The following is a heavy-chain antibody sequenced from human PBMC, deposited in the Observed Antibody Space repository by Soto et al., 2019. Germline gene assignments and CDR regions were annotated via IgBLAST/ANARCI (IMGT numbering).Heavy chain of an antibody. J-gene: IGHJ4*02. Sequence: PGGSLRLSCAASGFTFSSYGMHWVRQAPGKGLEWVAVIWYDGSNKYYADSVKGRFTISRDNSKNTLYLQMNSLRAEDTAVYYCARDRQRIQLWTPFDYWGQGTLVIVSS. CDR3: ARDRQRIQLWTPFDY. D-gene: IGHD5-18*01. V-gene: IGHV3-33*01. CDR2: IWYDGSNK. CDR1: GFTFSSYG.